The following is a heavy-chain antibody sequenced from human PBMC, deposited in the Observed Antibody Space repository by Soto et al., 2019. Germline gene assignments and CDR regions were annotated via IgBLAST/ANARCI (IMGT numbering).Heavy chain of an antibody. Sequence: EVQLVESGGGLVQPGGSLRLSCAASGFMFNSYARHWVRQAAGKVLEYVSAISSLGDSTFYANSVKDRFTISRDNSKNTLYLQMGSLRAEDMAVHYCARRTAGWYFDLSGRGTLVTVSS. CDR1: GFMFNSYA. J-gene: IGHJ2*01. D-gene: IGHD2-21*02. V-gene: IGHV3-64*01. CDR3: ARRTAGWYFDL. CDR2: ISSLGDST.